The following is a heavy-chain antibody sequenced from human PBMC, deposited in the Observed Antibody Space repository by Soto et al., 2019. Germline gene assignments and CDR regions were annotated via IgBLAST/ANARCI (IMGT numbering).Heavy chain of an antibody. CDR3: ARMSTGTTSMDV. CDR1: GYTFTSYD. V-gene: IGHV1-8*01. J-gene: IGHJ6*02. CDR2: MNPNSGNT. Sequence: QVQLVQSGAEVKKPGASVKVSCKASGYTFTSYDINWVRQATGQGLEWMGWMNPNSGNTGYAQKFQGRVTMTRSTPKTTAHMEMRSVRSEDTAVYYSARMSTGTTSMDVGGQGTTGTVSS. D-gene: IGHD1-1*01.